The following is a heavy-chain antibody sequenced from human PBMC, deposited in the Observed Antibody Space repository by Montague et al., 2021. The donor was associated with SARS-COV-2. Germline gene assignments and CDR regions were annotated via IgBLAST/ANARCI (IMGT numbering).Heavy chain of an antibody. J-gene: IGHJ4*02. D-gene: IGHD6-13*01. CDR2: VSASGST. Sequence: SETLSLTCTVSGDSISYFYWSWIRQPAGKGLEWIGRVSASGSTNYNPSLNSRVTMSVDTSKNQFSLRLSSVTAADTAVYYCARDVVAAPGTFDYWGQGTLVTVSS. V-gene: IGHV4-4*07. CDR1: GDSISYFY. CDR3: ARDVVAAPGTFDY.